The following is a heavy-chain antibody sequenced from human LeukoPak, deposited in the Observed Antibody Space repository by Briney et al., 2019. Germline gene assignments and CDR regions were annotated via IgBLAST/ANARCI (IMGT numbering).Heavy chain of an antibody. CDR2: INSDGDST. CDR1: GFTFSSYA. V-gene: IGHV3-64D*06. D-gene: IGHD2/OR15-2a*01. J-gene: IGHJ4*02. Sequence: GGSLRLSCSASGFTFSSYAMHWVRQAAGEGLEYVSAINSDGDSTYYAGSVKGRFTISRDNSKNTLYLQMSSLRPEDSAVYYCVKTPYSSTWYVGDSWGQGTLVTVSS. CDR3: VKTPYSSTWYVGDS.